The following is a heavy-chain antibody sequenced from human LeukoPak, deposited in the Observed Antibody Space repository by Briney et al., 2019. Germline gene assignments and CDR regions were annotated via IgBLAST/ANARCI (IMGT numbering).Heavy chain of an antibody. Sequence: SETLSLTCTVSGGSFSTYYWSWIRQPPGKGLEGIGYIYYSGSTNNTRALKSRLTISIDPSKNPFSLKLSPVTAADTAVYYCARMTLGPCGIAAAGPENYGMDVWGQGTTVTVSS. J-gene: IGHJ6*02. D-gene: IGHD6-13*01. CDR2: IYYSGST. CDR3: ARMTLGPCGIAAAGPENYGMDV. V-gene: IGHV4-59*01. CDR1: GGSFSTYY.